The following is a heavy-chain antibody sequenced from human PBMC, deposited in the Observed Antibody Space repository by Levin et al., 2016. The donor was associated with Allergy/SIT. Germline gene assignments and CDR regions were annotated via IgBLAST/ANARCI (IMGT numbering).Heavy chain of an antibody. CDR2: IKEDGSGI. D-gene: IGHD3-10*01. CDR3: VRDRGLDS. J-gene: IGHJ4*02. CDR1: GFTFSSHW. V-gene: IGHV3-7*01. Sequence: GESLKISCAASGFTFSSHWMRWVRQAPGKGLEWVANIKEDGSGITYVDSVKGRFTISRDSARNSLFLQMNSLRPEDTAVYYCVRDRGLDSWGQGTLVTVSS.